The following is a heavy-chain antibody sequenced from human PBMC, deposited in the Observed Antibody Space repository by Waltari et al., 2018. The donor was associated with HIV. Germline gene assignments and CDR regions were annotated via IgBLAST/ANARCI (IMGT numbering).Heavy chain of an antibody. Sequence: QVQLVQSGAEVKKPGASVKVSCKASGYTFTSSYMHWVRQAPGQGLEWMGIINPSGGYTSYAQKFQGRVTMTRDTSTSTVYMELSSLRSDDAAVYYCARVAYSSSWTPPFDYWGQGTLVTVSS. D-gene: IGHD6-13*01. V-gene: IGHV1-46*01. J-gene: IGHJ4*02. CDR2: INPSGGYT. CDR3: ARVAYSSSWTPPFDY. CDR1: GYTFTSSY.